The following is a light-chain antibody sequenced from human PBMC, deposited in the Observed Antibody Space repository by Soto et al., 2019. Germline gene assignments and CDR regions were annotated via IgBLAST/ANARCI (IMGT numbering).Light chain of an antibody. CDR1: QGIRND. CDR3: LQHNVYPRT. V-gene: IGKV1-17*01. CDR2: AAS. Sequence: DIQMTQSPSSMSASIGDRVTIXXRASQGIRNDLGGYQQKPGKAPQRXIYAASSLQPGVPSRFSGSGAGTEFTHTISSLQPEDFATYYCLQHNVYPRTFGQGTKVDIK. J-gene: IGKJ1*01.